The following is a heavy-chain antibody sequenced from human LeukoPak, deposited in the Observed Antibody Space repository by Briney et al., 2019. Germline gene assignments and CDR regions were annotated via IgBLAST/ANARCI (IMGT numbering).Heavy chain of an antibody. J-gene: IGHJ4*02. CDR1: GFSVSSNY. CDR3: STDVLDSSGY. CDR2: IYSGGST. Sequence: AGSLRLSCAASGFSVSSNYMTWVRQAPGKGLEWVSAIYSGGSTYYPEAVAGRLTIPINNSKNTLHFHLNSLRGDDTAVYYYSTDVLDSSGYWGEGTLVTVSS. V-gene: IGHV3-53*04. D-gene: IGHD3-22*01.